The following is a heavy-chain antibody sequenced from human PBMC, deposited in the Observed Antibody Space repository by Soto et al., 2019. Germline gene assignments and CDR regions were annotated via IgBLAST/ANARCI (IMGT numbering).Heavy chain of an antibody. CDR1: GDSVSSNSAA. V-gene: IGHV6-1*01. D-gene: IGHD3-10*01. Sequence: PSQTLSLTCAISGDSVSSNSAAWNWIRQSPSRGLEWLGRTYYRSKWYNDYAVSVKSRITINPDTSKNQFSLQLNSVTPEDTAVYYCARAVITMVRGVITTDYYYYGMAVWGQGTTVTVSS. CDR2: TYYRSKWYN. CDR3: ARAVITMVRGVITTDYYYYGMAV. J-gene: IGHJ6*02.